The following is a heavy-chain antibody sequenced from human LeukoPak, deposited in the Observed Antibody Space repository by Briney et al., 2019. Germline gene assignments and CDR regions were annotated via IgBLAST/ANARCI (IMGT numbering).Heavy chain of an antibody. CDR3: AKGWTLEC. Sequence: PGGSLRLSCAASGFTFSSSAMSWVRRGPGKGLEWVSTISGSGENTFYVDSVKGRFTISRDNSKNTLYLQMNSLRADDTAEYYCAKGWTLECWGQGTLVTVSS. CDR1: GFTFSSSA. J-gene: IGHJ4*02. CDR2: ISGSGENT. D-gene: IGHD2-15*01. V-gene: IGHV3-23*01.